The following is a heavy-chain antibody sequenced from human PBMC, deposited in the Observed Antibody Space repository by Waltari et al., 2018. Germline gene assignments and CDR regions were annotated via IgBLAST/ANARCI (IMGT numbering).Heavy chain of an antibody. D-gene: IGHD1-1*01. CDR1: VFNFTLFC. V-gene: IGHV3-30*02. Sequence: QVHLVESGGGVVQPGGSLRRSCAAPVFNFTLFCMHWVRQAPGQGLEWVSFISYDGSNENYADSVKGRFTMSRDNSKKMLYVQMNNLRAEDSAVYYCVKGNEIDYWGQGTLVTVSS. CDR2: ISYDGSNE. J-gene: IGHJ4*02. CDR3: VKGNEIDY.